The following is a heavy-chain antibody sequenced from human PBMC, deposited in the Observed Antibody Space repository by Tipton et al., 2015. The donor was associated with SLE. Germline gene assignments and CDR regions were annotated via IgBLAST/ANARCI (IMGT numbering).Heavy chain of an antibody. CDR3: ARTATEAPPYWYFDL. CDR2: IYHSGRT. D-gene: IGHD6-6*01. CDR1: GDSISSGSW. V-gene: IGHV4-4*02. J-gene: IGHJ2*01. Sequence: GSLRLSCVVSGDSISSGSWWTWVRQPPGKGLEWVGEIYHSGRTNYNPSLTGRVAISVDNSNNQFSLRLSSVTAADTALYYCARTATEAPPYWYFDLWGRGTLVTVSS.